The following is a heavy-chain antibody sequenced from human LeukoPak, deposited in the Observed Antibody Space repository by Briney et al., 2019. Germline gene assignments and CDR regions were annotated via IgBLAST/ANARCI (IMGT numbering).Heavy chain of an antibody. V-gene: IGHV3-7*03. CDR2: IKQDGSEK. CDR1: GFTFSSYW. D-gene: IGHD3-9*01. CDR3: ARDLRVAGDFDRLLYERYYYYGMDV. Sequence: GGSLRLSCAASGFTFSSYWMSWVRQAPGKGLEWVANIKQDGSEKYYVDSVKGRFTISRDNAKNSLYLQMNSLRAEDTAVYYCARDLRVAGDFDRLLYERYYYYGMDVWGKGTTVTVSS. J-gene: IGHJ6*04.